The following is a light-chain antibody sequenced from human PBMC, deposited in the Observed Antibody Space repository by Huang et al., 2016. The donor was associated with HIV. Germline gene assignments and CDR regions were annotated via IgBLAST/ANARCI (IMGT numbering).Light chain of an antibody. J-gene: IGKJ2*01. CDR2: DAS. Sequence: EIVLTQSPATLSLSPGERATLSCRASQSVSSYLAWYQQKPGQAPRLLNYDASNRATCIPARFSGSGSGTDFTLTISSLEPEDFAFYYCQQRSNWPPRYTFGQGTKLEIK. V-gene: IGKV3-11*01. CDR3: QQRSNWPPRYT. CDR1: QSVSSY.